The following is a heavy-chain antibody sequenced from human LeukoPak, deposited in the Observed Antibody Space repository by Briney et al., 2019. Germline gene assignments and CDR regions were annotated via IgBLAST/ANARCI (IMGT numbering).Heavy chain of an antibody. D-gene: IGHD6-13*01. CDR2: INPNSGGT. CDR1: GYTFTGYY. CDR3: ARDWGIAAAGPYYYYYMDV. Sequence: GASVKVSCKASGYTFTGYYMHWVRQAPGQGLEWMGWINPNSGGTNYAQKFQGRVTMTRDTSISTAYMELSRLRSDDTAVYYCARDWGIAAAGPYYYYYMDVWGKGTTVTISS. V-gene: IGHV1-2*02. J-gene: IGHJ6*03.